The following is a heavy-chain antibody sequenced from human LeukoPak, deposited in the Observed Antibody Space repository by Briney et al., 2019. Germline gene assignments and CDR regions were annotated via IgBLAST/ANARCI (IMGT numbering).Heavy chain of an antibody. D-gene: IGHD3-10*02. J-gene: IGHJ6*02. CDR1: GFTFSSYA. CDR3: ARGVFGESYYGMDV. Sequence: GRSLRLSCAASGFTFSSYAMHWVRQAPGKGLEWVAAISYDGSNKYYADSVKGRFTISRDNSKNTLYLQMNSLRAEDTAVYYCARGVFGESYYGMDVWGQGTTVTVSS. CDR2: ISYDGSNK. V-gene: IGHV3-30*04.